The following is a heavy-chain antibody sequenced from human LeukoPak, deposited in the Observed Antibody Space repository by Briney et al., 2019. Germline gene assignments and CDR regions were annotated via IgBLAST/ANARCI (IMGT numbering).Heavy chain of an antibody. CDR2: INPHSGGT. CDR3: ARDVGEYCSSTNCYASHY. J-gene: IGHJ4*02. CDR1: GYSFNSQG. Sequence: ASVKVSCKASGYSFNSQGMNWVRRAPGQGLEWMGWINPHSGGTNYAQKFQGGVTMTRDTSITTAYMELSSLRSDDTAVYYCARDVGEYCSSTNCYASHYWGQGTLVTVSS. D-gene: IGHD2-2*01. V-gene: IGHV1-2*02.